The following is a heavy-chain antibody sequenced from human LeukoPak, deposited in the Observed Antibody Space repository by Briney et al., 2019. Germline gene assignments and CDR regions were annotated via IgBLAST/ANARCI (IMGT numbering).Heavy chain of an antibody. D-gene: IGHD3-3*01. J-gene: IGHJ6*02. CDR1: GGSISSGDYY. CDR2: IYYSGST. CDR3: ARHHYDFWSGYFDYYYYGMDV. V-gene: IGHV4-61*08. Sequence: SQTLSLTCTVSGGSISSGDYYWSWIRQPPGKGLEWIGYIYYSGSTNYNPSLKSRVTISVDTSKSQFSLKLSSVTAADTAVYYCARHHYDFWSGYFDYYYYGMDVWGQGTTVTVSS.